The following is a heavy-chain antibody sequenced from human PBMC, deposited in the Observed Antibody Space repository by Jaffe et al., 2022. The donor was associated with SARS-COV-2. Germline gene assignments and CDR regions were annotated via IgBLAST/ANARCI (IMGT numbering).Heavy chain of an antibody. Sequence: QVQLQQWGAGLLKPSETLSLTCAVYGGSFSGYYWSWIRQPPGKGLEWIGEINHSGSTNYNPSLKSRVTISVDTSKNQFSLKLSSVTAADTAVYYCARGLDYYGSGSPAGGNWFDPWGQGTLVTVSS. J-gene: IGHJ5*02. CDR3: ARGLDYYGSGSPAGGNWFDP. D-gene: IGHD3-10*01. CDR2: INHSGST. V-gene: IGHV4-34*01. CDR1: GGSFSGYY.